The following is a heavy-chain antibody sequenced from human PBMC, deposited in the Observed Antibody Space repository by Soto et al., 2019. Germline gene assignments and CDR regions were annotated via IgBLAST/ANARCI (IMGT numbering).Heavy chain of an antibody. Sequence: GGSLRLSCAASGFTFSDHHMDRVRQAPGKGLEWVGRARNKAHSYTTAYAASVKGRFTISRDDSKNSLSLQMNSPKTEDTAVYFCARLMGTSFDLWGQGTLVTVSS. CDR1: GFTFSDHH. V-gene: IGHV3-72*01. CDR3: ARLMGTSFDL. CDR2: ARNKAHSYTT. J-gene: IGHJ4*02. D-gene: IGHD2-8*01.